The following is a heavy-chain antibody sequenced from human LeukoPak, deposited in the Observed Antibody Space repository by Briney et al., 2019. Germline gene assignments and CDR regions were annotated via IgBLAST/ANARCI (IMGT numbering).Heavy chain of an antibody. CDR2: ISDSGGST. Sequence: GGSLRLSCAASGFTFSSYAMSWVRQAPGKGLEWVSGISDSGGSTYYADSVKGRFTISRDNAKNSLYLQMNSLRAEDTAVYYCARDRGSSLVDYWGQGTLVTVSS. D-gene: IGHD6-13*01. CDR3: ARDRGSSLVDY. CDR1: GFTFSSYA. V-gene: IGHV3-23*01. J-gene: IGHJ4*02.